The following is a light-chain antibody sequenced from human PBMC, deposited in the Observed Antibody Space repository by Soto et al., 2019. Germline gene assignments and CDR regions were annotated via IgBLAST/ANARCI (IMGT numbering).Light chain of an antibody. CDR3: QQYGGSPTT. V-gene: IGKV3-20*01. J-gene: IGKJ1*01. CDR1: QRLSVTY. Sequence: EIFLTQSPGTLSLSPGERATLSCRASQRLSVTYIAWYQQKPGQSPRLLVQGASRRATGVPDRFSGSGSGTDFTLTISRLEPEDFQVYYCQQYGGSPTTFGQGTRVEIK. CDR2: GAS.